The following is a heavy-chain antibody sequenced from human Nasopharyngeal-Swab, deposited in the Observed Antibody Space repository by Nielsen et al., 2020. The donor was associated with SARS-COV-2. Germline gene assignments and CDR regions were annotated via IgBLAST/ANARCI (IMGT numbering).Heavy chain of an antibody. D-gene: IGHD1-1*01. V-gene: IGHV4-34*01. CDR3: ARRRDDGGMDV. J-gene: IGHJ6*02. Sequence: WIRQPPGKGLEWIGEINHSGSTNYNPSLKSRVTISVLTSKNHLSLKLTSVTAADTAVYYCARRRDDGGMDVWGQGTAVTVSS. CDR2: INHSGST.